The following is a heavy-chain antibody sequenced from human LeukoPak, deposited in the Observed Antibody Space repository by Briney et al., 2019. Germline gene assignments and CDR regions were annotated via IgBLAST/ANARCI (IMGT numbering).Heavy chain of an antibody. J-gene: IGHJ4*02. CDR3: ASGGRIVVNPLDY. CDR1: GGTFSSYA. Sequence: RASVKVSCKASGGTFSSYAISWVRQAPGQGLEWMGGIIPIFGTANYAQKFQGRVTITTDESTSTAYMELSSLRSEDTAVYYCASGGRIVVNPLDYWGQGTLVTVSS. D-gene: IGHD3-22*01. CDR2: IIPIFGTA. V-gene: IGHV1-69*05.